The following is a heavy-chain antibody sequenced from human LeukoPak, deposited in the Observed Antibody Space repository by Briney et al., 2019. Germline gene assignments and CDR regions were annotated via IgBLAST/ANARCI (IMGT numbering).Heavy chain of an antibody. CDR3: ARAHSQWDYTDAFDI. CDR2: IYHSGST. CDR1: GGSISSGGYS. D-gene: IGHD4-11*01. V-gene: IGHV4-30-2*01. Sequence: SETLSLTCAVSGGSISSGGYSWSWIRQPPGKGLEWIGYIYHSGSTYYNPSLKSRVTISVDRSKNQFSLKLSSVTAADTAVYYCARAHSQWDYTDAFDIWGQGTMVTVSS. J-gene: IGHJ3*02.